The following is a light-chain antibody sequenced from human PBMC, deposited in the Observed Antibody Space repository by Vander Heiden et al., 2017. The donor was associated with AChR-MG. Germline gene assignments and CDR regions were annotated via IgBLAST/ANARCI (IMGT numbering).Light chain of an antibody. J-gene: IGLJ2*01. Sequence: QSAPTQPASVSGSPGQSVTISCTGATSDIDDYRYVSWYQQHPGKAPKLIIYDVTKRPSGVADRCSGSKSGNTASLTISGVQSEDEAIYYCNSYTSGKSPSVVFGRGTKLTVV. CDR1: TSDIDDYRY. V-gene: IGLV2-14*03. CDR2: DVT. CDR3: NSYTSGKSPSVV.